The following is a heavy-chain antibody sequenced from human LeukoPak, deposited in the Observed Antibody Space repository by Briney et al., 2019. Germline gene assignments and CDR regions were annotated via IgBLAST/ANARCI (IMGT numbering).Heavy chain of an antibody. Sequence: SETLSLTCTVSGGSISSYYWSWIRQPPGKGLEWIGYIYYSGSTNYNPSLKSRVTISVDTSKNQFSLKLSSVTAADTAVYYCARDEGWTFDYWGQGTLVTVFS. CDR3: ARDEGWTFDY. V-gene: IGHV4-59*01. D-gene: IGHD6-19*01. CDR1: GGSISSYY. CDR2: IYYSGST. J-gene: IGHJ4*02.